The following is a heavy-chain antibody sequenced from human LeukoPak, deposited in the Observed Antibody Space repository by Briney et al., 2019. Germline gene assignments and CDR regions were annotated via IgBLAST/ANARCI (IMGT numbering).Heavy chain of an antibody. J-gene: IGHJ4*02. Sequence: SETLSLTCAVYGGSFSGYYWGWIRQPPGKGLEWIGSIYRDGSTYYNPSLKRRVTISVDTSKNQFSLKLNSVTAADTAVYYCARLVGSSSADYWGQGALVTVSS. CDR3: ARLVGSSSADY. D-gene: IGHD6-6*01. CDR2: IYRDGST. CDR1: GGSFSGYY. V-gene: IGHV4-38-2*01.